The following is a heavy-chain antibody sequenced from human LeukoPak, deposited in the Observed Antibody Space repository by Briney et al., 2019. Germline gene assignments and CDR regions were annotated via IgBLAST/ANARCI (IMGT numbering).Heavy chain of an antibody. D-gene: IGHD2-15*01. V-gene: IGHV3-33*01. CDR1: GFTFSNYG. CDR3: ARAFPRYCSGGSCYFPLDY. J-gene: IGHJ4*02. Sequence: PGKSLRFSCAASGFTFSNYGMHWVRQAPGKGLEWVAIIWYDGSNKYYADPVKGRFTISRDNSKNTLYLQMNSLRAEDTAVYYCARAFPRYCSGGSCYFPLDYWGQGTLVTVSS. CDR2: IWYDGSNK.